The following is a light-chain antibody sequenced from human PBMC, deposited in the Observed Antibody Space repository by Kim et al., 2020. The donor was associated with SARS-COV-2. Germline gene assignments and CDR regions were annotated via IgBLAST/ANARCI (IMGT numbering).Light chain of an antibody. CDR3: LQYNGYPYT. J-gene: IGKJ2*01. CDR1: QSISGW. CDR2: RTS. Sequence: SASVGDRVTITCRASQSISGWLAWYQQKPGKAPKVLVYRTSNLGSGVPSRFSGSGSGTEFSLTISSLQPDDFATYYCLQYNGYPYTFGQGTKLEIK. V-gene: IGKV1-5*03.